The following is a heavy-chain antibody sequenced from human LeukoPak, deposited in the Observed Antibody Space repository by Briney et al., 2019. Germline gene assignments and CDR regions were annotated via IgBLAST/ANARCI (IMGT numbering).Heavy chain of an antibody. V-gene: IGHV3-30*19. CDR3: ARDRSSNEYYFDY. Sequence: GGSLRLSCAASGITFSSYGMHWVRQAPGKGLEWVAVISYDGSNKYYADSVKGRFTISRDNSKNTLYLQMNSLRAEDTAVYYCARDRSSNEYYFDYWGQGTLVTVSS. D-gene: IGHD2-2*01. CDR2: ISYDGSNK. J-gene: IGHJ4*02. CDR1: GITFSSYG.